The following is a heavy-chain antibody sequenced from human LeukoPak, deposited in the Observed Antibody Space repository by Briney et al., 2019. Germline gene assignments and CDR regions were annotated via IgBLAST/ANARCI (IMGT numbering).Heavy chain of an antibody. CDR3: AKGHGWEASYYYYYMDV. CDR1: GFTFSNAW. V-gene: IGHV3-15*01. J-gene: IGHJ6*03. Sequence: GGSLRLSCAASGFTFSNAWMSWVRQAPGKGLEWVGRIKSKTDGGTTDYAAPVKGRFTISRDDSKNTLYLQMNSLRAEDTAVYYCAKGHGWEASYYYYYMDVWGKGTTVTISS. D-gene: IGHD1-26*01. CDR2: IKSKTDGGTT.